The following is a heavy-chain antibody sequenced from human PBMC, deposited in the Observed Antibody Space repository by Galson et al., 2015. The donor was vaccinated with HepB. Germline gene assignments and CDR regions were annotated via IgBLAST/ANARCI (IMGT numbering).Heavy chain of an antibody. CDR3: ARDRDYGSGRADAFDI. D-gene: IGHD3-10*01. CDR2: IIPILGIA. Sequence: SVKVSCKASGGTFSSYAISWVRQAPGQGLEWMGRIIPILGIANYAQKFQGRVTITADKSTSTAYMELSSLRSEDTAVYYCARDRDYGSGRADAFDIWGQGTMVTVSS. V-gene: IGHV1-69*04. J-gene: IGHJ3*02. CDR1: GGTFSSYA.